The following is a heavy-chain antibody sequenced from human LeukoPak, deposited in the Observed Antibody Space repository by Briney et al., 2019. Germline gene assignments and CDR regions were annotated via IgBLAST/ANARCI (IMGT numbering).Heavy chain of an antibody. CDR3: ARGVGAIFY. D-gene: IGHD1-26*01. V-gene: IGHV3-48*03. J-gene: IGHJ4*02. CDR1: GFTFRSYE. CDR2: ISSSGSTI. Sequence: GGSLRLSCAASGFTFRSYEMNWVRQAPGKGLEGVSYISSSGSTIYYADSVKCRFTISRDNAKTSLYVQMNSLRAEDTAAYYCARGVGAIFYWGQGTLVTVSS.